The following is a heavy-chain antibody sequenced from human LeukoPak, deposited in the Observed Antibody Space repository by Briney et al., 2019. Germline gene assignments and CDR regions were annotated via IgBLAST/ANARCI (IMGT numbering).Heavy chain of an antibody. V-gene: IGHV4-4*07. D-gene: IGHD1-26*01. Sequence: SETLSLTCSVSGGSISRYYWSWIRQPAVKGLEWIGHIHSTEGTTFNPSLKSRVTMSLDTNQFSLKLSSVTAADTAVYYCARTHRGSYYYFDYWGQGTLVTVSS. CDR2: IHSTEGT. CDR1: GGSISRYY. J-gene: IGHJ4*02. CDR3: ARTHRGSYYYFDY.